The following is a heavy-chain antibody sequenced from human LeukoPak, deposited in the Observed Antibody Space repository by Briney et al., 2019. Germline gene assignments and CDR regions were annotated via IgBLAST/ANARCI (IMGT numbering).Heavy chain of an antibody. Sequence: SETLSLTCAVYGGSFSGYYWSWIRQPPGKGLEWIGEINHSGSTNYNPSLKSRVTISVDTSKNQFSLKLSSATAADTAVYYCARGRSGGSYAPGYWGQGTLVTVSS. V-gene: IGHV4-34*01. CDR3: ARGRSGGSYAPGY. D-gene: IGHD3-16*01. CDR2: INHSGST. CDR1: GGSFSGYY. J-gene: IGHJ4*02.